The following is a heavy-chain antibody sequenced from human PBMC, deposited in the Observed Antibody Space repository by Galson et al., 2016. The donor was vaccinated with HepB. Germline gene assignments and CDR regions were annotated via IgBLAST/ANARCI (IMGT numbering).Heavy chain of an antibody. CDR1: GYTFTSYY. CDR3: ARAPQYCNTTRCYRFYYYYMDV. J-gene: IGHJ6*03. D-gene: IGHD2-2*01. Sequence: VKVSCKASGYTFTSYYLHWVRQAPGQGLEWMGIINPSGGSTSYAQKFQGRVTMTRDTSTSTVYMELSSLRSEDTAVYYCARAPQYCNTTRCYRFYYYYMDVWGKGTTVTVSS. CDR2: INPSGGST. V-gene: IGHV1-46*01.